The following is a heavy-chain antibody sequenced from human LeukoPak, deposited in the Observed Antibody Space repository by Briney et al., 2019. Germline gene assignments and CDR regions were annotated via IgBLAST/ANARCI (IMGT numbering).Heavy chain of an antibody. CDR2: ISSSGSAI. D-gene: IGHD2-15*01. CDR3: VRVKGSYFDY. CDR1: GFPLSSYS. V-gene: IGHV3-48*01. Sequence: GGSLRLSCAASGFPLSSYSINWVRQAPGKGLEWVSYISSSGSAIYYVDSVKGRLTVSRDNAKNSLFLQMNSPRAEDTAVYYCVRVKGSYFDYWGQGALVTVSS. J-gene: IGHJ4*02.